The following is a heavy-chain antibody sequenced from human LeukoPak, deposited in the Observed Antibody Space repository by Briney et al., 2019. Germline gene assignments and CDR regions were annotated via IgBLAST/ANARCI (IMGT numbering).Heavy chain of an antibody. CDR2: IYTSGST. J-gene: IGHJ4*02. CDR1: GGSISSGSYY. D-gene: IGHD6-13*01. CDR3: ARGSSSWSYYFGY. Sequence: SQTLSLTCTVSGGSISSGSYYWSWIRQPAGKGLEWIGRIYTSGSTNYNPSLKSRVTMSVDTSKNQFSLKLSSVTAADTAVYYCARGSSSWSYYFGYWGQGTLVTVSS. V-gene: IGHV4-61*02.